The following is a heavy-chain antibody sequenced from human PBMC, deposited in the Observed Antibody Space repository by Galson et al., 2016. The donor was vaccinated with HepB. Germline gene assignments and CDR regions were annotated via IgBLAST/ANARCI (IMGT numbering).Heavy chain of an antibody. CDR2: ISYDGSNK. V-gene: IGHV3-30*18. Sequence: SLRLSCAASGFTFSSYGMHWVRQAPGKGLEWVAVISYDGSNKYYADSVKGRFTISRDNSNNTLYLQMNSLRAEDTAVYYCAKDGPETYYYDSSGYYSDFDYWGQGTLVTVSS. CDR3: AKDGPETYYYDSSGYYSDFDY. CDR1: GFTFSSYG. J-gene: IGHJ4*02. D-gene: IGHD3-22*01.